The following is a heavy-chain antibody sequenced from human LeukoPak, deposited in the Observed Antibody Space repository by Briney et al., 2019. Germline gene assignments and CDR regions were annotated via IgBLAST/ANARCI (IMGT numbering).Heavy chain of an antibody. CDR1: GYTFTGYY. CDR3: ARDRGGYSSPYYFDY. V-gene: IGHV1-2*06. Sequence: GASVKVSCKASGYTFTGYYMHWVRQAPGQGLEWMGRINPNSGGTNYAQKFQGRVTMTRDTSISTAYMELSRLRSDDTAVYYRARDRGGYSSPYYFDYWGQGTLVTVSS. CDR2: INPNSGGT. J-gene: IGHJ4*02. D-gene: IGHD5-18*01.